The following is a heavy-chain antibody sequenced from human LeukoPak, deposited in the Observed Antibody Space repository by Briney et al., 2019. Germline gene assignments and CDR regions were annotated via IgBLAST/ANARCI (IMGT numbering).Heavy chain of an antibody. CDR1: GGTFSSYA. CDR3: ARPHYYDSSGYSFYFDY. CDR2: IIPILGIA. D-gene: IGHD3-22*01. V-gene: IGHV1-69*04. Sequence: ASVKVSCKASGGTFSSYAISWVRQAPGQGLEWMGRIIPILGIANYAQKFQGRVTTTADKSTSTAYMELSSLRSEDTAVYYCARPHYYDSSGYSFYFDYWGQGTLVTASS. J-gene: IGHJ4*02.